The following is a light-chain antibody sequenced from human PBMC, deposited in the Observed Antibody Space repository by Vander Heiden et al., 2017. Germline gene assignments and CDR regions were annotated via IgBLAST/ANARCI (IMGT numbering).Light chain of an antibody. J-gene: IGKJ1*01. CDR1: ETLNTY. Sequence: DIPMTQSPCYLSATVGDRVPINCRPTETLNTYLNWYQQKPGQSPRLLIYGASTRQTGVPARFRGSGSGTDFALSISNLQPEDFAMYYCQQYGSSPWTFGQGTTVDIK. CDR3: QQYGSSPWT. CDR2: GAS. V-gene: IGKV1-39*01.